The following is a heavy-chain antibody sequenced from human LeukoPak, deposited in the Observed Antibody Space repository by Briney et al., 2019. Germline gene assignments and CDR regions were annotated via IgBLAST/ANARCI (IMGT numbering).Heavy chain of an antibody. CDR1: GGSISSNTCY. Sequence: SETLSLTCTVSGGSISSNTCYWGWIRQPPGKGLEWIGSICYSGSTYYNPSLMSRVTISVDTSKNQFSLKLSSVTAADTAVYYCVKDRGDHVTDYWGQGTLVTVSS. J-gene: IGHJ4*02. D-gene: IGHD7-27*01. V-gene: IGHV4-39*07. CDR3: VKDRGDHVTDY. CDR2: ICYSGST.